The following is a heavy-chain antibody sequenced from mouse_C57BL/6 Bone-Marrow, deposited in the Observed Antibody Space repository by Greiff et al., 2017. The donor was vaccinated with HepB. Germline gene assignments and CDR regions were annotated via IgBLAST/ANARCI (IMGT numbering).Heavy chain of an antibody. Sequence: VQLQQSGPELVKPGASVKISCKASGYAFSSSWMNWVKQRPGKGLEWIGRIYPGAGDTNYNGKFKGKATLTADKSSSTAYMQLSSLTSEDSAVYFCARKRAYYDYDYLFFDYWGKGTTLTVSS. D-gene: IGHD2-4*01. CDR3: ARKRAYYDYDYLFFDY. V-gene: IGHV1-82*01. CDR1: GYAFSSSW. J-gene: IGHJ2*01. CDR2: IYPGAGDT.